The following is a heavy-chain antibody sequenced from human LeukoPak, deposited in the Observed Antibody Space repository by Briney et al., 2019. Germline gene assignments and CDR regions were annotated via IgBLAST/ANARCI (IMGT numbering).Heavy chain of an antibody. Sequence: GRSLTLSCAASGVTVSSSYMGWVRQAPRKGLEWVSVINSDGTTYYADSVKGRFTASRDPSKNTLSLQMRCLRVEDTAVYYCTRDSTTWARSGYWGQGTLVTVSS. D-gene: IGHD2/OR15-2a*01. CDR2: INSDGTT. J-gene: IGHJ4*02. CDR3: TRDSTTWARSGY. CDR1: GVTVSSSY. V-gene: IGHV3-66*01.